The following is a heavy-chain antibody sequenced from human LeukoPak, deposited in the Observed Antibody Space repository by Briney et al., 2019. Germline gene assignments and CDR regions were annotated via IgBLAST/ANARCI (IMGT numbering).Heavy chain of an antibody. V-gene: IGHV3-74*01. CDR2: INGDGIST. CDR3: ARDQARIAAANDWFDP. Sequence: GGSLRLSCAASGFTFSTYFMHWVRQAPGKGLVWVSRINGDGISTTYADSVMGRFTISRDNAKNSLYLQMNSLRAEDTAVYYCARDQARIAAANDWFDPWGQGTLVTVSS. J-gene: IGHJ5*02. CDR1: GFTFSTYF. D-gene: IGHD6-13*01.